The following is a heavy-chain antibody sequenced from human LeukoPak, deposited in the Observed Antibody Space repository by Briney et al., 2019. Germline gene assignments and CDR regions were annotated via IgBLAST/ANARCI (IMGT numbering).Heavy chain of an antibody. CDR1: GYTFTNYG. V-gene: IGHV1-18*01. D-gene: IGHD3-22*01. CDR3: ATVLGHYYDSSGYYLNWFDP. CDR2: ISAYNGNT. Sequence: ASVTVSCTASGYTFTNYGISSVRQAPGHGLERMGWISAYNGNTHYAQKLQGRVTMTTDTSTSTAYMELRSLRSDDTAVYYCATVLGHYYDSSGYYLNWFDPWGQGTLVTVSS. J-gene: IGHJ5*02.